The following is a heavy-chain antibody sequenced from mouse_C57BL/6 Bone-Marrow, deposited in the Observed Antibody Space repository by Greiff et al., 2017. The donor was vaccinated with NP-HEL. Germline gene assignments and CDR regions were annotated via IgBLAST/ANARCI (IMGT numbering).Heavy chain of an antibody. J-gene: IGHJ2*01. CDR3: ARPHDY. V-gene: IGHV5-9*01. Sequence: EVQGVESGGGLVKPGGSLKLSCAASGFTFSSYTMSWVRQTPEKRLEWVATISGGGGNTYYPDSVKGRFTISRDNAKNTLYLQMSSLRSEDTALYYCARPHDYWGQGTTLTVSS. CDR2: ISGGGGNT. CDR1: GFTFSSYT.